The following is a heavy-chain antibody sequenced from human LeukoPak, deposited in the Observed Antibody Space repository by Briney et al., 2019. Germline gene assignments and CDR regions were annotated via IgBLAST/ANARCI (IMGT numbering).Heavy chain of an antibody. CDR3: ARVVETTVPGDAFDI. CDR2: INPNSGGT. V-gene: IGHV1-2*02. CDR1: GYTFTGYY. Sequence: GASVKVSCKASGYTFTGYYMHWVRQAPGQGLEWMGWINPNSGGTNYAQKFQGRVTMTRDTSISTAYMELSRLRSDDTAVYYCARVVETTVPGDAFDIWGQGTMVTVSS. J-gene: IGHJ3*02. D-gene: IGHD4-17*01.